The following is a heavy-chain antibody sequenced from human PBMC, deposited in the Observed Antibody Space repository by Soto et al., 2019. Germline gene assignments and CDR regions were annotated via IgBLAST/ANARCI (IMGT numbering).Heavy chain of an antibody. Sequence: SETLSLTCTVSGGSISSYYWSWIRQPPGKGLEWIGYIYYSGSTNYNPSLKSRVTISVDTSKNQFSLKLSSVTAADTAVYYCARGSYASSWFDPWGQGTLVTVSS. CDR2: IYYSGST. CDR1: GGSISSYY. D-gene: IGHD2-15*01. V-gene: IGHV4-59*01. CDR3: ARGSYASSWFDP. J-gene: IGHJ5*02.